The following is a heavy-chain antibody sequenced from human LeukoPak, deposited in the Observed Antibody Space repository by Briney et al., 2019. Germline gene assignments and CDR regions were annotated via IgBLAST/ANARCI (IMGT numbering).Heavy chain of an antibody. CDR3: ARWNEGFDY. D-gene: IGHD1-1*01. J-gene: IGHJ4*02. Sequence: SETLSLTCTVPGGPISSYYWGWIRQPPGKGLECIGYIYNSGNTNYNPSLKSRVTISVDTSKNQLSLELSSVTAADTAVYYCARWNEGFDYWGQGTLVTVSS. CDR2: IYNSGNT. V-gene: IGHV4-59*01. CDR1: GGPISSYY.